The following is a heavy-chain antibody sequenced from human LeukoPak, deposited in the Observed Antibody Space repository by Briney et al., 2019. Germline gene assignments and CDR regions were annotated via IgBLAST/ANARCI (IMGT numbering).Heavy chain of an antibody. Sequence: GGSLRLXCAASGFTFSSYNMKWVRRAPGKGLEWVSFISTTSNYIYYADSVKGRFTISRDNAKNSLYLQMNSLRGEDAALYYCARAGVCTTTSCDGGIDYWGQGTLVTVSS. D-gene: IGHD2-2*01. CDR1: GFTFSSYN. J-gene: IGHJ4*02. CDR2: ISTTSNYI. V-gene: IGHV3-21*06. CDR3: ARAGVCTTTSCDGGIDY.